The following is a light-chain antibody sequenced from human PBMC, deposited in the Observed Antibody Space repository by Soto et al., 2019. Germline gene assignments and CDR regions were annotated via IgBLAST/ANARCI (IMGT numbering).Light chain of an antibody. CDR1: QSIASY. CDR2: DAS. CDR3: QQRSDWPPLT. J-gene: IGKJ4*01. Sequence: EIVLPQSPATLSLSPGERATLSCRASQSIASYLAWYQQKPGQAPRLLIYDASNRATGIPARFSGSGSGTEFTLTISSLEPEDFAVYYCQQRSDWPPLTFGGGTKVEIK. V-gene: IGKV3-11*01.